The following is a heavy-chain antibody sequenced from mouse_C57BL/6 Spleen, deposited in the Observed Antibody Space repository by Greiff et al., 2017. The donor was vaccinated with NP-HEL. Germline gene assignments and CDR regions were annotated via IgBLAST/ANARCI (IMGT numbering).Heavy chain of an antibody. Sequence: QVQLQQPGAELVMPGASVKLSCKASGYTFTSYWMHWVKQRPGQGLEWIGVIDPSDSYTNYNQKFKGKSTLTVDKSYSTAYMQLSSLTSEDSAVYACATAQATGFAYWGQGTLVTVSA. CDR1: GYTFTSYW. J-gene: IGHJ3*01. CDR2: IDPSDSYT. V-gene: IGHV1-69*01. CDR3: ATAQATGFAY. D-gene: IGHD3-2*02.